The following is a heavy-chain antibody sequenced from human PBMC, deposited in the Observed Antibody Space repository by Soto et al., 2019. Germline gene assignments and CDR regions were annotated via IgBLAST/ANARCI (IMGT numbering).Heavy chain of an antibody. CDR2: IYSGGST. CDR3: ARGHSSSGSCDN. D-gene: IGHD6-6*01. Sequence: GGSLRLSCAASGFPVSSNYMSWVRQAPGKGLEWVSVIYSGGSTYYADSVKGRFTISRDNSKNTLYLQMNSLRAEDTAVYYCARGHSSSGSCDNWGQGTLVTVSS. V-gene: IGHV3-66*01. J-gene: IGHJ4*02. CDR1: GFPVSSNY.